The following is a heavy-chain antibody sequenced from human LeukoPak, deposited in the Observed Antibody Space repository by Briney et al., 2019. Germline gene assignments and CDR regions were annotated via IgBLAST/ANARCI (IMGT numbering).Heavy chain of an antibody. Sequence: SETLSLTCTVSGGSINSPTYYWAWIRQPPGKGLEWIGSIFYSGSTYYNLSLKSRVTISVDTSRNQFSLKLSSVTAADTAVYYCATLNCIRGSCYPDYWGQGTLVTVSS. CDR1: GGSINSPTYY. J-gene: IGHJ4*02. CDR2: IFYSGST. CDR3: ATLNCIRGSCYPDY. V-gene: IGHV4-39*07. D-gene: IGHD2-15*01.